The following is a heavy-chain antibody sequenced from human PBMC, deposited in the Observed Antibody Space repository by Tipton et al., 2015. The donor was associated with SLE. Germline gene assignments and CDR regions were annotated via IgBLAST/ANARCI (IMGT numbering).Heavy chain of an antibody. J-gene: IGHJ3*02. CDR1: GDSISSAY. D-gene: IGHD2-15*01. CDR2: IYYSGST. Sequence: TLSLTCTVSGDSISSAYWSWIRQPPGKGLEWIGYIYYSGSTNYNPSLKSRVTISVDTSKNHFSLNLSSVTAADTAVYCCATTTQRYCSGGRCYLVWDAFDIWDPGTMVTVSS. V-gene: IGHV4-59*08. CDR3: ATTTQRYCSGGRCYLVWDAFDI.